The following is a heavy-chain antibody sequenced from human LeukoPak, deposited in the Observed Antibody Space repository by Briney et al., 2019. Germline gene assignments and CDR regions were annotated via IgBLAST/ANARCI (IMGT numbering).Heavy chain of an antibody. V-gene: IGHV4-38-2*02. CDR1: GYSISSGYY. Sequence: SETLSLTCTVSGYSISSGYYWGWIRQAPVKGLEWIGRIYTSGSTNYNPSLKSRVTMSVDTSKNQFSLKLSSVTAADTAVYYCAGEEGIVATITLGFDPWGQGTLVTVSS. D-gene: IGHD5-12*01. CDR2: IYTSGST. J-gene: IGHJ5*02. CDR3: AGEEGIVATITLGFDP.